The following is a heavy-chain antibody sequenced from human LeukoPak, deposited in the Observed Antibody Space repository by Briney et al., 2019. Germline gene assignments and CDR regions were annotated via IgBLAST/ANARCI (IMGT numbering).Heavy chain of an antibody. CDR1: GFTFNDYG. CDR3: AKAGSSSWYGAIDAFDI. CDR2: INWNGGST. D-gene: IGHD6-13*01. V-gene: IGHV3-20*04. J-gene: IGHJ3*02. Sequence: GGSLRLSCAASGFTFNDYGMSWVRQAPRKGLEWVSGINWNGGSTGYADSVKGRFTISRDNAKNSLYLQMNSLRAEDTALYYCAKAGSSSWYGAIDAFDIWGQGTMVTVSS.